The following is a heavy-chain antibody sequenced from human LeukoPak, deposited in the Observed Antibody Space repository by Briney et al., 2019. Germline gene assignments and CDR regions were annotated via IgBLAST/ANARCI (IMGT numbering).Heavy chain of an antibody. CDR3: AKDQSTSYDFWSGYYPFDY. CDR1: GFTLSSYA. V-gene: IGHV3-23*01. CDR2: ISGSGGST. D-gene: IGHD3-3*01. Sequence: GGSLRLSCAASGFTLSSYAMSWVRQAPGKGLEWVSAISGSGGSTYYADSVKGRFTISRDNSKNTLYLQMNSLRAEDTAVYYCAKDQSTSYDFWSGYYPFDYWGQGTLVTVSS. J-gene: IGHJ4*02.